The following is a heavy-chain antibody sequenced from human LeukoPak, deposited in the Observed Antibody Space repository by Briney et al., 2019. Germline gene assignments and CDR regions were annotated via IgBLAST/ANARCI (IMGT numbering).Heavy chain of an antibody. Sequence: GGSLRLSCAASGFTFTRYDMHWVRQAPGKGLEWVAVISSDENKKDYANAVKGRFNIARDNSQNTLFVQMNSLRVEDMAVYYCVLGHYGGLFDNWGQGALVIVSS. J-gene: IGHJ4*02. CDR2: ISSDENKK. CDR3: VLGHYGGLFDN. D-gene: IGHD4-23*01. V-gene: IGHV3-30-3*01. CDR1: GFTFTRYD.